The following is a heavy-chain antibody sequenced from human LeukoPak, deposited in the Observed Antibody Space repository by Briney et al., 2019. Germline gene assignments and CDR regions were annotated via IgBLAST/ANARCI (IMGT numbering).Heavy chain of an antibody. D-gene: IGHD6-19*01. Sequence: PGGSLRLSCAASGFTFRSYTMNWVRQAPGKGLEWVSSISSSSSYIYYADSVKGRFTISRDNANNSLYLQMDSLRAEDTAVYYCASRIVVAAADAFDVWGQGTVVTVS. J-gene: IGHJ3*01. CDR2: ISSSSSYI. V-gene: IGHV3-21*01. CDR3: ASRIVVAAADAFDV. CDR1: GFTFRSYT.